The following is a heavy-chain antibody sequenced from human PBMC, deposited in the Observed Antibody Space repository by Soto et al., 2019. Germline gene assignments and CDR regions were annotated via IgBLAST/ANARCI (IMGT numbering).Heavy chain of an antibody. J-gene: IGHJ5*02. CDR2: IIPIFGTS. D-gene: IGHD2-15*01. CDR1: GGSFSSNT. V-gene: IGHV1-69*01. CDR3: ARDVLLVGVSATRAAGGLDP. Sequence: QLQLVQSGAEVKKPGSSVNVSCKTSGGSFSSNTITWVRQAPGQGLEWMGGIIPIFGTSNYAQKFQGRVTITADESTNTVYMELSRLRYEDTAVYYCARDVLLVGVSATRAAGGLDPWGQGTLVTVSS.